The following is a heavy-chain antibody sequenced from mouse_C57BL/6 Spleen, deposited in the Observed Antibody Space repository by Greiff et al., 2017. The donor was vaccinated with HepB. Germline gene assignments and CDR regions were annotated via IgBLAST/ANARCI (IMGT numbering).Heavy chain of an antibody. CDR3: ARVYYYGSNGYIDV. CDR1: GYTFTSYW. Sequence: QVQLQQPGAELVRPGSSVKLSCKASGYTFTSYWMHWVKQRPIQGLEWIGNIDPSDSETHYNQKFKDKATLTVDKSSSTAYMQLSSLTSEDSAVYYCARVYYYGSNGYIDVWGTGTTVTVSS. CDR2: IDPSDSET. J-gene: IGHJ1*03. D-gene: IGHD1-1*01. V-gene: IGHV1-52*01.